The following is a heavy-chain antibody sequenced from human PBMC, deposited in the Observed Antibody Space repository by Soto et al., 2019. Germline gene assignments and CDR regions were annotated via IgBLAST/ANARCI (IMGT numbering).Heavy chain of an antibody. CDR2: IGTAGET. Sequence: GGSLRLSCAASGFTFHSYDMHWVRQATGKGLEWVSGIGTAGETYYLGSVKGRFTISRENAENSLYLQMNTLRAGDTAVYYCARVISGDYYGMDVWGQGTTVTVSS. J-gene: IGHJ6*02. CDR1: GFTFHSYD. D-gene: IGHD3-3*01. CDR3: ARVISGDYYGMDV. V-gene: IGHV3-13*01.